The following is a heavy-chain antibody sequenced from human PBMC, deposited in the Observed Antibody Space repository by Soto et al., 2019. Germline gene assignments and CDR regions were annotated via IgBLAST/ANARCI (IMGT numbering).Heavy chain of an antibody. D-gene: IGHD3-10*01. V-gene: IGHV3-66*01. CDR2: IYSGGST. CDR1: GFTFGASN. Sequence: PGGSLILSCAASGFTFGASNLQWVRQAPGKGLEWVSVIYSGGSTYYADSVKGRFTISRDNSKNTLYLQMNSLRADDTAVYYCARGGTMALDYWGQGTLVTVSS. J-gene: IGHJ4*02. CDR3: ARGGTMALDY.